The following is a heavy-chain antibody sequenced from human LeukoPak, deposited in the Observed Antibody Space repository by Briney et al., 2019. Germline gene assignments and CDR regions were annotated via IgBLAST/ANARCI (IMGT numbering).Heavy chain of an antibody. D-gene: IGHD2-2*01. CDR1: GGTFSSYA. J-gene: IGHJ6*03. CDR2: IIPIFGTA. CDR3: ARVHNQLPTHGVMDV. Sequence: VASVKVSCKASGGTFSSYAISWVRQAPGQGLEWMGGIIPIFGTANYAQKFQGRVTITTDESTSTAYMELSSLRSEDTAVYYCARVHNQLPTHGVMDVWGKGTTVTVSS. V-gene: IGHV1-69*05.